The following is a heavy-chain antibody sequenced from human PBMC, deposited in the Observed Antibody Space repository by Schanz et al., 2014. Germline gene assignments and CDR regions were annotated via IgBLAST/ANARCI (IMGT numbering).Heavy chain of an antibody. J-gene: IGHJ4*02. D-gene: IGHD2-15*01. V-gene: IGHV3-23*01. CDR1: GFTFNSYA. CDR3: ARDRGYCSGGSCLTFDY. Sequence: EVQLLESGGGLVQPGGSLRLSCAASGFTFNSYAMSWVRQAPGRGLEWVSGISGSGGTTHYADSVEGRFTISRVNSKNTLYLQMNTLRAEDTAVYYCARDRGYCSGGSCLTFDYWGQGTLVTVSS. CDR2: ISGSGGTT.